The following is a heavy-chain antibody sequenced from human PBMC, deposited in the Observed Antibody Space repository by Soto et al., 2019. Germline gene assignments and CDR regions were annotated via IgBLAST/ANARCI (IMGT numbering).Heavy chain of an antibody. CDR2: IKSKTDGGTT. Sequence: GSLRLSCAASGFTFSSYAMSWVRQAPGKGLEWVGRIKSKTDGGTTDYAAPVKGRFTISRDDSKNTLYLQMNSLKTEDTAVYYCTARTTGTTAGAFDIWGQGTMVTVS. CDR1: GFTFSSYA. V-gene: IGHV3-15*01. D-gene: IGHD1-1*01. J-gene: IGHJ3*02. CDR3: TARTTGTTAGAFDI.